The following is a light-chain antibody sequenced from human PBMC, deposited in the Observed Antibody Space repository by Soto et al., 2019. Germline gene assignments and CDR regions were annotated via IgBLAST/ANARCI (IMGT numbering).Light chain of an antibody. CDR2: EAS. CDR3: QQYDIYPWT. CDR1: QSIRIS. J-gene: IGKJ1*01. V-gene: IGKV1-5*03. Sequence: DIQMTQSPSTLSASVGDRVTITGRASQSIRISLAWYQQKPGKAPNLLIYEASILETGVPSRFSGSASGTEFTLTISSLQPDDFASYYCQQYDIYPWTFGHGTKVEI.